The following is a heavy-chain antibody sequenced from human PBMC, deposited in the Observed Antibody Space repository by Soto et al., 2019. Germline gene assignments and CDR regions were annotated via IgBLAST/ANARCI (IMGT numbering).Heavy chain of an antibody. D-gene: IGHD4-17*01. CDR2: ISWNSGSI. Sequence: EVQLVESGGGLVQPGRSLRLSCAASGFTFDDYAMHWVRQAPGKGLEWVSGISWNSGSIGYADSVKGRFTIPRDNAKNSLYLQMNSLRAEDTALYYCAKDISTVTTYLASDWYFDLWGRGTLVTVSS. J-gene: IGHJ2*01. CDR1: GFTFDDYA. V-gene: IGHV3-9*01. CDR3: AKDISTVTTYLASDWYFDL.